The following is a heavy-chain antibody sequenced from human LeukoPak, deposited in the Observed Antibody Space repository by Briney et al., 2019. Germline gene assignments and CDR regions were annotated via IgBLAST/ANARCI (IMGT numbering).Heavy chain of an antibody. J-gene: IGHJ4*02. V-gene: IGHV3-23*01. CDR2: INNDGRST. CDR1: GFTFSNYA. CDR3: AKGREWLFSYFDF. D-gene: IGHD3-10*01. Sequence: GGSLRLSCAASGFTFSNYAMSWVRQAPGQGLEWVAAINNDGRSTYYADSVKGRFTISRDNSKNTLYLQMNSLRADDSAVYFCAKGREWLFSYFDFWGQGTLVTVSS.